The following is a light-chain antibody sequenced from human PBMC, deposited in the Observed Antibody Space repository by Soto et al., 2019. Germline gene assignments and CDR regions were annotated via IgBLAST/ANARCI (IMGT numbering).Light chain of an antibody. CDR3: QTWSTDIRV. J-gene: IGLJ3*02. Sequence: QSVLTQPPSASASLGASVKLTCTLSSGHNSYAIAWHQQQPEKGPRYLMKLNSDGSHSKGDGIPDRFSGSSSGAERYLTICSLQSEDEADYYCQTWSTDIRVFGGGTKVTVL. CDR1: SGHNSYA. V-gene: IGLV4-69*01. CDR2: LNSDGSH.